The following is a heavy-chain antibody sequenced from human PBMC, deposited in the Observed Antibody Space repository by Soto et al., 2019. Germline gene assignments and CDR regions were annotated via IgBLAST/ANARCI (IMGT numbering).Heavy chain of an antibody. J-gene: IGHJ3*02. D-gene: IGHD6-19*01. CDR3: ARDLTPGNDSAWYDAFDI. Sequence: GGSLRLSCAASGFTVSSNYMSWVRQAPGKGLEWVSVIYSGGSTYYVDSVRGRFTISRDNAKNSLFLQMNSLRAEDTAVYYCARDLTPGNDSAWYDAFDIWGQGTMVTVSS. V-gene: IGHV3-53*01. CDR1: GFTVSSNY. CDR2: IYSGGST.